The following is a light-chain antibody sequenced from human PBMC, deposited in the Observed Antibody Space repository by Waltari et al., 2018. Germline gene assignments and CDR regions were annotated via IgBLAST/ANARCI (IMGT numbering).Light chain of an antibody. CDR2: DVS. J-gene: IGLJ2*01. CDR1: SSDIACYVY. V-gene: IGLV2-14*03. CDR3: SSFTGSGVL. Sequence: QSALTRPASVSGSPGQSITTPCTGTSSDIACYVYASWYQQHPGKAPKLLIYDVSNRPSGVSYRFSASKSGDTASLTISGLQAEDEADYYCSSFTGSGVLFGGGTKVTVL.